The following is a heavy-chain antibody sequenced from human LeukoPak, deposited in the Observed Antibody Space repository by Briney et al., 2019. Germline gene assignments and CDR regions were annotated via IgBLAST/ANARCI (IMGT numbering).Heavy chain of an antibody. V-gene: IGHV1-2*02. J-gene: IGHJ3*02. CDR1: GYTFTGYY. Sequence: GASVKVSCKASGYTFTGYYMHWVRQAPGQGLEWMGWINPNSGGTNYAQKFQGRVTMTRDTSISTAYMELSRLRSDDTAVYYCAREVDDSTMVTGAFDIWGQGTMVTVSS. CDR2: INPNSGGT. D-gene: IGHD4/OR15-4a*01. CDR3: AREVDDSTMVTGAFDI.